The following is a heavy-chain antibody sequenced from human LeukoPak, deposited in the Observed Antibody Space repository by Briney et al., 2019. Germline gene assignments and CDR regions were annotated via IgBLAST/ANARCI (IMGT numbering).Heavy chain of an antibody. CDR2: ISPNSGGT. Sequence: ASVKVSCKASGYTFTGYYMHWVRQAPGQGLEWMGWISPNSGGTNYAQKFQGRVTMTRDTSISTAYMELSRLRSDDTAVYYCARARFGESDFDYWGQGTLVTVSS. CDR3: ARARFGESDFDY. J-gene: IGHJ4*02. V-gene: IGHV1-2*02. CDR1: GYTFTGYY. D-gene: IGHD3-10*01.